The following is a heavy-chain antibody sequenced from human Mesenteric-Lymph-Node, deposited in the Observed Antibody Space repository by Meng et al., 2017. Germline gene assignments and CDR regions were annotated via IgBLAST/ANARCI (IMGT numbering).Heavy chain of an antibody. CDR1: GYTFTDYY. CDR3: ARVQSRIAAAAIDY. CDR2: INPNSGGT. V-gene: IGHV1-2*02. Sequence: ASVKVSCKASGYTFTDYYVHWVRQAPGQGLEWMGWINPNSGGTNYAQKFQGRVTMTRDTSISTAYMELSRLRSDDTAVYYCARVQSRIAAAAIDYWGQGTLVTVSS. D-gene: IGHD6-13*01. J-gene: IGHJ4*02.